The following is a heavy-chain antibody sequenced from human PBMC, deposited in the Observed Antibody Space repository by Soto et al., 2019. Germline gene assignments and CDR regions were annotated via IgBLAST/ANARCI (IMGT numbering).Heavy chain of an antibody. J-gene: IGHJ4*02. CDR1: GYTFTSYG. V-gene: IGHV1-18*01. Sequence: ASVKVSCKASGYTFTSYGISWVRQAPGQGLEWMGWISAYNGNTNYAQKHQGRVTMTTDTSTSTAYMELRSLRSDDTAVYYCARDLAPGYSSGWQAFDYWGQGTLVTVPS. CDR2: ISAYNGNT. CDR3: ARDLAPGYSSGWQAFDY. D-gene: IGHD6-19*01.